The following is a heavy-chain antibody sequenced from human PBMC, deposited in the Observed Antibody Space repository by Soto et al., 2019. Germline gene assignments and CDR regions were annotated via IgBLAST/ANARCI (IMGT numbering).Heavy chain of an antibody. CDR2: IYYSGST. Sequence: SETLSLTCTVSGGSINSYYWSWIRQPPGKGLEWIGYIYYSGSTYYNPSLKSRVTISVDTSKNQFSLKLSSVTAADTAVYYCARDIVVVPADSTGWFDPWGQGTLVTV. CDR3: ARDIVVVPADSTGWFDP. CDR1: GGSINSYY. J-gene: IGHJ5*02. V-gene: IGHV4-59*01. D-gene: IGHD2-2*01.